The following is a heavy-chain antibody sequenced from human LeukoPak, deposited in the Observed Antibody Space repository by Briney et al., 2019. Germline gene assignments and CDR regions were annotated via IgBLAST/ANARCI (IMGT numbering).Heavy chain of an antibody. CDR2: ISYDGRRK. V-gene: IGHV3-30*18. D-gene: IGHD2-8*01. CDR3: AKEHTNAMDYFHY. J-gene: IGHJ4*02. Sequence: GGSLRLSCAVSGFTFSNHGMHWVRQAPGKGLEWVAVISYDGRRKYYADSVKGRFTISRDSSMNTLYLQMNSLRAEDTAVYYCAKEHTNAMDYFHYWGQGTLVTVSS. CDR1: GFTFSNHG.